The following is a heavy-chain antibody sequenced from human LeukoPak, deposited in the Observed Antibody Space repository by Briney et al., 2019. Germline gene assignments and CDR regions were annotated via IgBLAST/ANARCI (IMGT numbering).Heavy chain of an antibody. CDR1: GRSFSGYY. V-gene: IGHV4-34*10. CDR2: INHSGIT. D-gene: IGHD1-26*01. Sequence: SETLSLTCAVYGRSFSGYYWTWIRQTPGKGLEWIGEINHSGITDYNPSLRSRVTISVDTSKKQFSLKLSSVTAADTAFYYCARYIVSYPHDAFDIWGQGTMVTVSS. CDR3: ARYIVSYPHDAFDI. J-gene: IGHJ3*02.